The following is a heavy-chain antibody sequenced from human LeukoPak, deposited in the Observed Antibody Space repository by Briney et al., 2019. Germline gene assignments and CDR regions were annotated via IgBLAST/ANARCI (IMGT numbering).Heavy chain of an antibody. D-gene: IGHD3-9*01. CDR2: ISSSSSYI. CDR3: ARDLGKYYDILTGYYFDPPGDY. Sequence: GGSLRLSCAASGFTFSSYSMNWVRQAPGKGLEWGSSISSSSSYIYYADSVKGRFTISRDNAKNSLYLQMSSLRAEDTAVYYCARDLGKYYDILTGYYFDPPGDYWGQGTLVTVSS. J-gene: IGHJ4*02. V-gene: IGHV3-21*01. CDR1: GFTFSSYS.